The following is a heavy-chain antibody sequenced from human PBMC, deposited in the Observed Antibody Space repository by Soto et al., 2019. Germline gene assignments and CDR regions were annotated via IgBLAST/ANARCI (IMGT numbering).Heavy chain of an antibody. J-gene: IGHJ4*02. D-gene: IGHD3-22*01. CDR3: ANLVGFHDSSGYCRDY. Sequence: EVQLLESGGGLVQPGGSLRLSCAASGFTFSSYAMSWVRQAPGKGLEWVSAISGSGGSTYYADFVKGRFTISRDNSKNTLYLQMNSLRAEDTAVYYCANLVGFHDSSGYCRDYWGQGTLVTVSS. V-gene: IGHV3-23*01. CDR2: ISGSGGST. CDR1: GFTFSSYA.